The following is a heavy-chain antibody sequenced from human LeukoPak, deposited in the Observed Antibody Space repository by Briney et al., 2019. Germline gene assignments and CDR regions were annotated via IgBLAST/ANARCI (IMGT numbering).Heavy chain of an antibody. Sequence: SETLSLTCAVPGGSISNSNWWSWVRQPPGKGLEWIGEIYHSGSTNYNPSLKSRVTISVDKSKNQFSLKLSSVTAADTAVYYCASATSLYYYGMDVWGQGTTVTVSS. J-gene: IGHJ6*02. CDR3: ASATSLYYYGMDV. CDR2: IYHSGST. CDR1: GGSISNSNW. V-gene: IGHV4-4*02.